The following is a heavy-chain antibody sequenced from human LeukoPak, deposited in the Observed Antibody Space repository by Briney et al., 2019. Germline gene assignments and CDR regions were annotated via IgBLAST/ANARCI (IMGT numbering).Heavy chain of an antibody. V-gene: IGHV3-30*03. CDR1: GFTFSSYG. Sequence: PGGSLRLSCAASGFTFSSYGMHWVRQAPGKGLEWVAVISYDGSNKYYADSVKGRFTISRDNSKNTLYLQMNSLRAEDTAVYYCARDWSSFYGGNSVVYYYYYYMDVWGKGTTVTVSS. D-gene: IGHD4-23*01. J-gene: IGHJ6*03. CDR3: ARDWSSFYGGNSVVYYYYYYMDV. CDR2: ISYDGSNK.